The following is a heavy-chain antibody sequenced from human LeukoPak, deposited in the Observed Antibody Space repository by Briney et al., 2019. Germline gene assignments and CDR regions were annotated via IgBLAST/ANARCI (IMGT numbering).Heavy chain of an antibody. CDR1: GYSISSGYY. CDR2: IYHSGST. D-gene: IGHD3-22*01. J-gene: IGHJ3*02. V-gene: IGHV4-38-2*02. CDR3: GRPLSYYSDSSGDNAFDI. Sequence: SETLSLTCTVSGYSISSGYYWGWIRQPPGKGLERIGNIYHSGSTYYNPSLKSRVTISVDTSKNQFSLKLSSVTAADTAVYYCGRPLSYYSDSSGDNAFDIWGQGTMVTVSS.